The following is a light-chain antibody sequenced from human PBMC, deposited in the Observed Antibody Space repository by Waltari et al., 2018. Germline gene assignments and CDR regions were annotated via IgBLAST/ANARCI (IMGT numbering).Light chain of an antibody. J-gene: IGLJ1*01. V-gene: IGLV2-14*01. CDR3: SSFTSRHLYV. Sequence: QSALTQPASVSGSPGQSITISCTGRRSAVGGYNYVSWYQQYPGKVPKIVIYEVNNRPSGVSSRFSGSKSGNTASLTISGLQADDEADYYCSSFTSRHLYVFGTGTAVTVL. CDR2: EVN. CDR1: RSAVGGYNY.